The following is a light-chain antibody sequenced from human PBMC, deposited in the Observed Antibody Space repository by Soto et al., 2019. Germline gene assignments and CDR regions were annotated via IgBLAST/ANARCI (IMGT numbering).Light chain of an antibody. CDR2: EVS. CDR1: SSDVGAYNY. J-gene: IGLJ1*01. CDR3: SSFTSRSTFNYV. V-gene: IGLV2-14*01. Sequence: QSVLTQPASVSGSPGQSITISCTGTSSDVGAYNYISWYQQYPGTAPKIMIYEVSSRPSGVSHRFSGSKSGNTASLTISGLQSEDEADYYCSSFTSRSTFNYVFGTGTKVT.